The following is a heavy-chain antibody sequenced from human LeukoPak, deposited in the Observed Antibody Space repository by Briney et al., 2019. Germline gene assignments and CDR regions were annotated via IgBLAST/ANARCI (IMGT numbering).Heavy chain of an antibody. V-gene: IGHV4-34*01. Sequence: SETLSLNCAVYVGSFSGYYWSWIRQPPGKGLEWIGEINHSGSTNYNPSLKSRVTISVDTSKNQFSLKLSSVTAADTAVYYCARGTPPDIVVVPAATQGVYYFDYWGQGTLVTVSS. J-gene: IGHJ4*02. CDR3: ARGTPPDIVVVPAATQGVYYFDY. CDR1: VGSFSGYY. D-gene: IGHD2-2*01. CDR2: INHSGST.